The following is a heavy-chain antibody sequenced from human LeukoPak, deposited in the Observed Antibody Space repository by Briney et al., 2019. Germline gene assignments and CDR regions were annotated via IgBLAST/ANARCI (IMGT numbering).Heavy chain of an antibody. V-gene: IGHV3-20*04. Sequence: GGSLRLSCAASGFTFDDYGMSWVRQAPGKGLEWVSGINWNGGRTGYADSVKGRFTISRDNAKNSLYLQMNSLRAEDTALYYCARGGYYYDSSGYYHDAFDIWGQGTMVTVSS. CDR3: ARGGYYYDSSGYYHDAFDI. CDR1: GFTFDDYG. D-gene: IGHD3-22*01. CDR2: INWNGGRT. J-gene: IGHJ3*02.